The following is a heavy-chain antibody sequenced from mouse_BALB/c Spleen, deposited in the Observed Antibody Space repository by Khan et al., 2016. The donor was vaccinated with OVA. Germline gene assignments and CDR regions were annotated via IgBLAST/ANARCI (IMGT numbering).Heavy chain of an antibody. Sequence: EVQLQELGPGLVKPSQSLSLTCTVTGYSITSGYGWNWIRQFPGNKLEWMGYISYSGSTNYHPSLKSRISITPDTSKNQVFLQLNSVTTEDTATYYCARTARIKYWGQGTTLTVSS. D-gene: IGHD1-2*01. CDR2: ISYSGST. J-gene: IGHJ2*01. CDR1: GYSITSGYG. CDR3: ARTARIKY. V-gene: IGHV3-2*02.